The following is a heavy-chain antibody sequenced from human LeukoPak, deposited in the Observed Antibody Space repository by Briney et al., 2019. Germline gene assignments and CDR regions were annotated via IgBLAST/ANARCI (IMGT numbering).Heavy chain of an antibody. J-gene: IGHJ4*02. V-gene: IGHV2-5*01. CDR2: LYWNDDK. CDR1: GFSLSTRGVG. Sequence: SGPTLVNPTQTLTLTCTFSGFSLSTRGVGVGWIRQPPGKALEWLALLYWNDDKRYNQALKSRLTITKDTSKNQVVLTMTNMDPVNTPKYYCELGPRYWGQGTLVTVPS. CDR3: ELGPRY. D-gene: IGHD3-16*01.